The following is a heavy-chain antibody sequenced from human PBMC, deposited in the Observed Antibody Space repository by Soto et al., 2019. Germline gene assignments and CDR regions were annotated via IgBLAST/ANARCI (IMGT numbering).Heavy chain of an antibody. D-gene: IGHD3-22*01. V-gene: IGHV4-59*01. J-gene: IGHJ6*02. CDR3: PRDYSDSSVGYYGMDV. CDR1: GGSISTSY. Sequence: SDTLSLTCTVSGGSISTSYWSWLRQPPGKGLEWIGYIYYSGSTTYTPSLKSRVTISVDTSKNQLTPNLSSVTAADTAVIYCPRDYSDSSVGYYGMDVWGPGTTVTVS. CDR2: IYYSGST.